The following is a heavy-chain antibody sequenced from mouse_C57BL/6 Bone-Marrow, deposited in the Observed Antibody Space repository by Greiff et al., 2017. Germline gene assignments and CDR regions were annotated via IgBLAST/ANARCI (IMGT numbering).Heavy chain of an antibody. CDR3: AIRYYYGSSYDYYAVPF. D-gene: IGHD1-1*01. CDR1: GYTFTSYW. V-gene: IGHV1-74*01. CDR2: IHPSDSDT. Sequence: QVQLQQPGAELVKPGASVKVSCKASGYTFTSYWMHWVKQRPGQGLEWIGRIHPSDSDTNYNQKFKGKATLTVDKSSSTAYMQLSCLTSEDSAVYYCAIRYYYGSSYDYYAVPFWGQGTSVTVSS. J-gene: IGHJ4*01.